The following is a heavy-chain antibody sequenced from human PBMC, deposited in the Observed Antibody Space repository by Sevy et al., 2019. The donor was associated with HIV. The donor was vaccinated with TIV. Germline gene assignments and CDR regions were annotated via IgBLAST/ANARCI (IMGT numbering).Heavy chain of an antibody. CDR1: GFTFSKAW. V-gene: IGHV3-15*01. CDR3: AAGVGASDFDY. J-gene: IGHJ4*02. D-gene: IGHD1-26*01. Sequence: GGSLRLSCVASGFTFSKAWMSWVRQAPGKGLELVGRIKSKTDGATRDLAAPVKGRIIISRDDSKNTLYLQISNLKIEDTGVYFCAAGVGASDFDYWGQGTLVTVSS. CDR2: IKSKTDGATR.